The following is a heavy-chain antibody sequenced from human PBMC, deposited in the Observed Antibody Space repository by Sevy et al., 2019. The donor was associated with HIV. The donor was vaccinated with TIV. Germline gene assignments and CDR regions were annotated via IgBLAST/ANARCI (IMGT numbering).Heavy chain of an antibody. V-gene: IGHV3-7*03. D-gene: IGHD6-19*01. Sequence: GGSLRLSCAASGFTFSSYWMSWVRQAPGKGLEWVANIKQDGREKYYVDSVKGRFTISRGNAKNSPYLQMSSLRAEDTAVYYCARLPSSGWDDPFDYWGQGTLVTVSS. CDR1: GFTFSSYW. CDR3: ARLPSSGWDDPFDY. J-gene: IGHJ4*02. CDR2: IKQDGREK.